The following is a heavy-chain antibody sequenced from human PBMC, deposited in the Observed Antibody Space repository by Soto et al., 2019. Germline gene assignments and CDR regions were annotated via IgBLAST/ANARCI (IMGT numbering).Heavy chain of an antibody. Sequence: QVQLVQSGAEVKKPGSSVKVSCKASGGTFSSYAISWVRQAPGQGLEWMGGIIPIFGTANYAQKFQGRVTITADEPTSTAYMELGSLRSEDTAVYYCASSGGCSGGSCYSYYWGQGTLVTVSS. CDR1: GGTFSSYA. D-gene: IGHD2-15*01. CDR2: IIPIFGTA. J-gene: IGHJ4*02. CDR3: ASSGGCSGGSCYSYY. V-gene: IGHV1-69*01.